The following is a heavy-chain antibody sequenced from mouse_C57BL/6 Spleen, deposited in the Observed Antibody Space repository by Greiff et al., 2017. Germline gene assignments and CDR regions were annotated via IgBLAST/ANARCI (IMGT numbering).Heavy chain of an antibody. CDR3: ATSYYYGSSYDYAMDY. Sequence: QVQLQQSGPGLVQPSQSLSITCTVSGFSLTSYGVHWVRQSPGKGLEWLGVIWSGGSTDYNAAFISRLSISKDNAKSQVFFKMNSLQADNTAIYDCATSYYYGSSYDYAMDYWGQGTSVTVSS. CDR2: IWSGGST. CDR1: GFSLTSYG. V-gene: IGHV2-2*01. D-gene: IGHD1-1*01. J-gene: IGHJ4*01.